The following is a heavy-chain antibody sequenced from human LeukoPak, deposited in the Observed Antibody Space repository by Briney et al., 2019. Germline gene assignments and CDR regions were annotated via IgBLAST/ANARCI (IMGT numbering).Heavy chain of an antibody. V-gene: IGHV5-51*01. J-gene: IGHJ4*02. CDR2: IYPGDFYT. CDR1: AYSFTSYW. CDR3: ARLGVGVTFDY. Sequence: GQPLKFSCTGSAYSFTSYWIGWVRQMPGKVLALMGNIYPGDFYTRHSPSFQGQVTISADKSISTAYLQWSSLKASDTAMYYCARLGVGVTFDYWGQGTLVTVSS. D-gene: IGHD2-15*01.